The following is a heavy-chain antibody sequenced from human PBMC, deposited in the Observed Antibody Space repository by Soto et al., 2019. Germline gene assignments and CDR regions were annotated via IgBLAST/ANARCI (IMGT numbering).Heavy chain of an antibody. V-gene: IGHV3-23*01. CDR2: IGGSGRTT. J-gene: IGHJ4*02. Sequence: EVQLLESGGGLVQPGGSLSLSCAASAFTFNNYAMSWVRQAPGKGLEWVSGIGGSGRTTYYADSVKGRFTISRDNSNNTQFLQMTSLRAEDTAVYYCAKSLYSDSSGDFYDYWGQGTLVTVSS. CDR1: AFTFNNYA. CDR3: AKSLYSDSSGDFYDY. D-gene: IGHD3-22*01.